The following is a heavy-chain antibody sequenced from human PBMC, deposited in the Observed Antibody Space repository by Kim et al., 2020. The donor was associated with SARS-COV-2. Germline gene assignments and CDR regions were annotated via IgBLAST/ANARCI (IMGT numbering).Heavy chain of an antibody. Sequence: GGSLRLSCAASGFTFRNYAMSWVRQAPGEGLEWVSGMTGSGGSTYYADSVKGRFTISRDNSENRLYLQMNSLRVEDTAVYYCAKALAYYYYYFMDVWGQGTTVTVSS. CDR2: MTGSGGST. CDR1: GFTFRNYA. CDR3: AKALAYYYYYFMDV. J-gene: IGHJ6*03. D-gene: IGHD6-13*01. V-gene: IGHV3-23*01.